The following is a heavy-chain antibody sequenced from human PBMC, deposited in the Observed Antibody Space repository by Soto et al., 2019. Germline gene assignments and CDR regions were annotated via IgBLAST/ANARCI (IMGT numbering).Heavy chain of an antibody. CDR3: AKDDHHQNSGSYYGY. CDR1: GFTFSSYA. V-gene: IGHV3-23*01. CDR2: ISGSGGST. J-gene: IGHJ4*02. Sequence: EVQLLESGGGLVQPGGSLRLSCAASGFTFSSYAMSWVRQAPGKGLEWVSAISGSGGSTYYADSVKGRFTISRDNSKNTLYLQMNSLRAEETAVYYCAKDDHHQNSGSYYGYWGQGTLVTVSS. D-gene: IGHD1-26*01.